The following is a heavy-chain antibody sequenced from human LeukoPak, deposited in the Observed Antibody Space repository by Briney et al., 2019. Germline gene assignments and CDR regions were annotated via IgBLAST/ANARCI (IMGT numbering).Heavy chain of an antibody. V-gene: IGHV3-48*02. CDR2: ISSGSTTI. Sequence: GGSLRLSCAASGFIFSTYNMTWVRQAPGKGLEWVSYISSGSTTIKYADSVKGRFTISRDDAKNSLYLQMNSLRDEDTAVYYCARDLMITFGGVIVDSSNAFDLWGQGTVVTVSS. J-gene: IGHJ3*01. CDR3: ARDLMITFGGVIVDSSNAFDL. D-gene: IGHD3-16*02. CDR1: GFIFSTYN.